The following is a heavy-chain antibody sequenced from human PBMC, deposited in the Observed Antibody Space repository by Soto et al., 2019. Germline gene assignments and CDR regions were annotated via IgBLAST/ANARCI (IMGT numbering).Heavy chain of an antibody. CDR1: GGSISNYF. V-gene: IGHV4-4*07. D-gene: IGHD3-3*01. CDR3: ARGGQDFWSGPFDY. J-gene: IGHJ4*02. Sequence: SETLSLICPVSGGSISNYFCNWIRQPAGKGLEWIGRIDNSGSTNYNPSLKSRITVSADTSRNQFSLKLNSVTAADTAVYYCARGGQDFWSGPFDYWGQGALVTVSS. CDR2: IDNSGST.